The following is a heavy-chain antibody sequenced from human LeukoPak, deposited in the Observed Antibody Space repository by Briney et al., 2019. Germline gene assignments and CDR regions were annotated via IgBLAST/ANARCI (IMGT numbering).Heavy chain of an antibody. Sequence: ASVKVSCKASGYTFTGYYMHWVRQAPGQGLEWMGWINPNSGGTNYAQKFQGRVTMTRDTSISTAYMELSRLRSDDTAVYYCARDLTSAGSSGYYHDRAFDIWGQGTMVTVSS. CDR3: ARDLTSAGSSGYYHDRAFDI. CDR1: GYTFTGYY. J-gene: IGHJ3*02. V-gene: IGHV1-2*02. D-gene: IGHD3-22*01. CDR2: INPNSGGT.